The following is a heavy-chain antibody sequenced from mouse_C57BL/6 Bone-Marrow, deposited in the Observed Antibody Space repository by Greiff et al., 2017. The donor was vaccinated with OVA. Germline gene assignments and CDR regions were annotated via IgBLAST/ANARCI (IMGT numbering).Heavy chain of an antibody. CDR2: IWSGGST. J-gene: IGHJ3*01. V-gene: IGHV2-2*01. Sequence: VQLQQSGPGLVQPSQSLSITCTVSGFSLTSYGVHWVRQSPGKGLEWLGVIWSGGSTDYNAAFISRLSISKDNSKCQVFFKMNSLRADDTAIYYCARYYYVSSAWFAYWGQGTLVTVSA. D-gene: IGHD1-1*01. CDR1: GFSLTSYG. CDR3: ARYYYVSSAWFAY.